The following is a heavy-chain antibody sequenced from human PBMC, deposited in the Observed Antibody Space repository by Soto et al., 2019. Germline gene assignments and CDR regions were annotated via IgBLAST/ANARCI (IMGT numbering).Heavy chain of an antibody. CDR2: INSDGSST. CDR3: ARDLGVYYDSSLPDY. D-gene: IGHD3-22*01. J-gene: IGHJ4*02. CDR1: GFTFSSSW. Sequence: EVQLVESGGGLVQPGGSLRLSCAASGFTFSSSWMHWVRQAPGKGLVWVSRINSDGSSTSYADSVKGRFTISRDNAKNTLYLQMNSLRAEDTAVYYCARDLGVYYDSSLPDYWGQGTLVTVSS. V-gene: IGHV3-74*01.